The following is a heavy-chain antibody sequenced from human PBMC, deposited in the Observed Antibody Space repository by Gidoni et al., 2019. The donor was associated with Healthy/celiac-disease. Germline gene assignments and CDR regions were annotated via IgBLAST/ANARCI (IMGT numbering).Heavy chain of an antibody. D-gene: IGHD3-16*02. Sequence: EVQLVESGGGVVKPGGSLRLSCAASGFTFSNAWMNWVRQAPGKGLEWVGRIKSKTDGGTTDYAAPVKGRFTLSRDDSKNTLYLQMNSLKTEDTAVYYCTTPYYDYVWGRYRPDAFDIWGQGTMVTVSS. J-gene: IGHJ3*02. CDR2: IKSKTDGGTT. CDR1: GFTFSNAW. CDR3: TTPYYDYVWGRYRPDAFDI. V-gene: IGHV3-15*07.